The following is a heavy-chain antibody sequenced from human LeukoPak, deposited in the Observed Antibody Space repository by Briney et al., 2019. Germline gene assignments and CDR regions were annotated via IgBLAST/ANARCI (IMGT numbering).Heavy chain of an antibody. V-gene: IGHV3-11*04. CDR1: GFTFSDYY. J-gene: IGHJ3*02. D-gene: IGHD3-3*01. CDR3: ARSIFGVVIKFLAFDI. CDR2: ISSSGSTI. Sequence: GGSLRLSCAASGFTFSDYYMSWIRQAPGKGLEWVSYISSSGSTIYYADSVKGRFTISRDNAKNSLYLQMNSLRAEDTAVYYCARSIFGVVIKFLAFDIWGQGTMVTVSS.